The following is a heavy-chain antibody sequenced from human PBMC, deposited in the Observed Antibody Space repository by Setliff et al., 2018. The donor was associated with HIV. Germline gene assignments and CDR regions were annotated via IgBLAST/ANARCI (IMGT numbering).Heavy chain of an antibody. CDR1: GFAFSGHQ. J-gene: IGHJ4*02. Sequence: PGGSLRLSCAASGFAFSGHQMSWVRQAPGKGLEWVAKIKQDGSDKYYVDSVKGRFTISRDNAKNALYLQMDSLRAEDTAVYYCARVGYCSSTSCYDYWGQGTLVTVSS. CDR2: IKQDGSDK. V-gene: IGHV3-7*01. D-gene: IGHD2-2*01. CDR3: ARVGYCSSTSCYDY.